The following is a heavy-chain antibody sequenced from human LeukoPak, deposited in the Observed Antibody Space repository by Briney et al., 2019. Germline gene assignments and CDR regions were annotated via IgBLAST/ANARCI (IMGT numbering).Heavy chain of an antibody. CDR1: GGSISSYY. D-gene: IGHD6-19*01. V-gene: IGHV4-4*07. CDR2: IYTSGST. J-gene: IGHJ4*02. CDR3: AREEYSSGWYRNSFDY. Sequence: SETLSLTCTVSGGSISSYYWSWIRQPAGKGLEWIGRIYTSGSTNYNPSLKGRVTMSVDTSKNQFSLKLSSVTAADTAVYYCAREEYSSGWYRNSFDYWGQGTLVTVSS.